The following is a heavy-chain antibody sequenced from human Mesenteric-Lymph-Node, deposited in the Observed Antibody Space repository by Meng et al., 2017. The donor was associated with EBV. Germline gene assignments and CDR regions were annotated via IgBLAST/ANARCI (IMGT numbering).Heavy chain of an antibody. J-gene: IGHJ4*02. Sequence: QVQLQQRGAGLLKPSETLSLTCSVHGGAFSDYFWTWIRQAPGKGLEWVGEINHSGSTKYNPSLKSRVTISVDTSKNQISLNLNSVTAADTAVYYCARPRIRYGSGSYYYWGQGTLVTVSS. D-gene: IGHD3-10*01. CDR3: ARPRIRYGSGSYYY. V-gene: IGHV4-34*01. CDR2: INHSGST. CDR1: GGAFSDYF.